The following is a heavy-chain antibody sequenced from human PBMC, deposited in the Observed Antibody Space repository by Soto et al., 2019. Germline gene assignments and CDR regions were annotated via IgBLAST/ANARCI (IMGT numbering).Heavy chain of an antibody. CDR2: IYSGGST. CDR3: ARAIIEGYYDSSPYYFDY. J-gene: IGHJ4*02. D-gene: IGHD3-22*01. CDR1: WFTVSSNY. Sequence: TVGSLRLSCAASWFTVSSNYMTWVRQAPGKGLEWVSVIYSGGSTYYADSVKGRFTISRDNSKNTVYLQMNSLRAEDSAVYYCARAIIEGYYDSSPYYFDYWGQGTLVTVSS. V-gene: IGHV3-53*01.